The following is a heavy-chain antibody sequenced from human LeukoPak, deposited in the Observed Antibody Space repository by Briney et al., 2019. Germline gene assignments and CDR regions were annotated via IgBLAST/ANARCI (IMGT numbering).Heavy chain of an antibody. Sequence: GESLKISCKGSGYSFTTYWIAWVRQVPGKGLEWMGIIHPRDSDIRYNPPFQGQVTISADKSISTAYLQWNSLKASDTAMYYCARRLRVGAASNFDYWGQGTLVTVSS. CDR3: ARRLRVGAASNFDY. D-gene: IGHD2-15*01. J-gene: IGHJ4*02. CDR2: IHPRDSDI. CDR1: GYSFTTYW. V-gene: IGHV5-51*01.